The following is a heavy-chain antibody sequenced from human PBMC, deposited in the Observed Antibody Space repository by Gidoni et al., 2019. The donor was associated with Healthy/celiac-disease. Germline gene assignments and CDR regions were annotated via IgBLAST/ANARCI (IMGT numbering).Heavy chain of an antibody. Sequence: EVQLLESGGGLVQPGGSLRLSCAASGFTFSSFAMTWVRQAPGKGLEWVSAISGSGGNTYYADSVKGRFTISRDNSKNTLYLQMNSLRAEDTAVYYCAKGDKITFGGVFEPLDYWGQGTLVTVSS. CDR1: GFTFSSFA. CDR2: ISGSGGNT. V-gene: IGHV3-23*01. J-gene: IGHJ4*02. D-gene: IGHD3-16*01. CDR3: AKGDKITFGGVFEPLDY.